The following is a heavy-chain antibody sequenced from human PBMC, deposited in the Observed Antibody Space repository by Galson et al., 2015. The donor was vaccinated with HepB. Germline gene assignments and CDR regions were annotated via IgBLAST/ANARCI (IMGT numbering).Heavy chain of an antibody. CDR3: VKGPLESIGSGVVHYSYGLDV. CDR1: GFTYGNQA. D-gene: IGHD3-10*01. Sequence: QRHRCAAAGFTYGNQAITWARPAPGDGLQWVSRIRGSVGDTFYRDSVQGRCNISRDVSRQTLYLHSKSLRVEDTAVFYCVKGPLESIGSGVVHYSYGLDVWGRGTTVTVS. V-gene: IGHV3-23*01. CDR2: IRGSVGDT. J-gene: IGHJ6*02.